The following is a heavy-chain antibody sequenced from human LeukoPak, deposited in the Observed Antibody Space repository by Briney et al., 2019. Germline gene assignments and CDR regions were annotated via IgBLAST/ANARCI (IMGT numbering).Heavy chain of an antibody. CDR3: ARGIILDLVAGTLDFDY. D-gene: IGHD6-19*01. CDR2: IIPILGIA. CDR1: GFTFSSYA. J-gene: IGHJ4*02. Sequence: GGSLRLSCAASGFTFSSYAMSWVRQAPGQGLEWMGRIIPILGIANYAQKFQGRVTITADKSTSTAYMELSSLRSEDTAVYYCARGIILDLVAGTLDFDYWGQGTLVTVSS. V-gene: IGHV1-69*04.